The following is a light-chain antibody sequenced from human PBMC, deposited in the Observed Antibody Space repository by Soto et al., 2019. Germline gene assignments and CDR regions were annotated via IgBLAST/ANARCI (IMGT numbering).Light chain of an antibody. J-gene: IGKJ5*01. CDR2: DAS. CDR3: QQYNNWPPIT. CDR1: QSISSD. Sequence: EIVLTQSPATLSSFPGDRVTLSCRASQSISSDLAWYQQKPGQAPRLLVYDASTRATGISARFSGSGSGTEFTLTISSLQSEDFAVYYCQQYNNWPPITFGQGTRLEIK. V-gene: IGKV3-15*01.